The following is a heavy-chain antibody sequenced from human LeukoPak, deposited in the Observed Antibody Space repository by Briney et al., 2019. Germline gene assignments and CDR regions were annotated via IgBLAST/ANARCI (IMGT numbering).Heavy chain of an antibody. J-gene: IGHJ4*02. CDR3: TRVRHGDYFDY. CDR2: VRNKPNGYTT. V-gene: IGHV3-72*01. D-gene: IGHD4-17*01. CDR1: GFSITDHY. Sequence: GGSLRLSCAASGFSITDHYMDLVRQAPGKGLEWVGRVRNKPNGYTTDYGTSVKGRFTISRDDSKNSLYLQMNSLTSEDTAVYYRTRVRHGDYFDYWGQGTLVSVSS.